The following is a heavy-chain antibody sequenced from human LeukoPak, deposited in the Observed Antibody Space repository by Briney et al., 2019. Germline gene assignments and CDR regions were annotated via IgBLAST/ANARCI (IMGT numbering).Heavy chain of an antibody. Sequence: GGSLRLSCAASGFTFSSHGMHWVRQAPGKGLEWVAVIWYGGSNKSYADSVRGRFTISRDNSKNTLYVQMNSLRAEDTAVYYCARGRGSGWSDAFDIWGQGTIVTVSS. CDR3: ARGRGSGWSDAFDI. CDR2: IWYGGSNK. D-gene: IGHD6-19*01. V-gene: IGHV3-33*01. J-gene: IGHJ3*02. CDR1: GFTFSSHG.